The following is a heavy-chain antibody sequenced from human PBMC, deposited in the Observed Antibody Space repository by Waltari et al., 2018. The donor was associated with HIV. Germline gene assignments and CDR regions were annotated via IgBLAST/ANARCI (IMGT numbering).Heavy chain of an antibody. CDR3: VRDNHDFWSGHYFDS. J-gene: IGHJ4*02. V-gene: IGHV3-11*01. CDR2: ISSGGGTT. Sequence: QVQLVESGGGLVKPGGSLTLSCAASGFTFSEYYMSWIRQAPGKGREWLSDISSGGGTTYYAESVRGRFTISRDSAKHSLFLQMNSLRAEDTAVYYCVRDNHDFWSGHYFDSWGQGTLVTVSS. D-gene: IGHD3-3*01. CDR1: GFTFSEYY.